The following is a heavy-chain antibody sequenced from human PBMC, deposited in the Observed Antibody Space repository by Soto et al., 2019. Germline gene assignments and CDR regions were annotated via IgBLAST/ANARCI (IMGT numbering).Heavy chain of an antibody. D-gene: IGHD3-3*01. Sequence: QITLNESGPTQVKPRQTLTLTCTFSGFSLTTSGVGVGWIRQSPGKAPEWLALIYWDDDKRYRPSLKSRLTITKDTSKNQLVLTMADLAPADTATYYCAHRVLRTVFGLVTTTAIYFDFWGQGTPVAVSS. J-gene: IGHJ4*02. V-gene: IGHV2-5*02. CDR3: AHRVLRTVFGLVTTTAIYFDF. CDR2: IYWDDDK. CDR1: GFSLTTSGVG.